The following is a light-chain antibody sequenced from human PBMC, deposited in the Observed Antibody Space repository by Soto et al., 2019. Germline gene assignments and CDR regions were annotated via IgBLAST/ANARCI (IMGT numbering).Light chain of an antibody. CDR1: QSVSSSY. CDR3: QQYDTSIWAYT. Sequence: EVVLTQSPVTLSLSPGERATLSCRASQSVSSSYLAWYQQKPGQATRLIIYGASSRATGSPDRFSGSGCGTDLALTISSLKPEDFAVYYCQQYDTSIWAYTFGQGNKMEIK. CDR2: GAS. V-gene: IGKV3-20*01. J-gene: IGKJ2*01.